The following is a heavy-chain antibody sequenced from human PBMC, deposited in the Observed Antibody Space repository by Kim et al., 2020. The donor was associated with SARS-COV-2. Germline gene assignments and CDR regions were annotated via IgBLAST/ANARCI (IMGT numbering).Heavy chain of an antibody. CDR3: ARGNYEILRSDYMDALDI. Sequence: ASVKVSCKTSGYSFTRYYIHWVRQAPGQGLEWMGIINPNGGSTTYAQKFQGRVTMTRDTSTSTVYLELSRLRSEDTAVYFCARGNYEILRSDYMDALDIWGQGTMVTVS. J-gene: IGHJ3*02. CDR2: INPNGGST. V-gene: IGHV1-46*01. D-gene: IGHD3-9*01. CDR1: GYSFTRYY.